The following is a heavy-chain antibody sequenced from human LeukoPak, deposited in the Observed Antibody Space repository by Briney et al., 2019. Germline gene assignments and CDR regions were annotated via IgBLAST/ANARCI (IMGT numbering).Heavy chain of an antibody. Sequence: SETLSLTXAVYGGSLSGYYWNWIRQAPGKGLEWIGEINHSGTTNYNPSLKSRVTISVDTSKNQLSLRLSSVTAADTAVYYCARILLYNWNYHLWGHGTLVTVSS. CDR2: INHSGTT. D-gene: IGHD1-1*01. CDR1: GGSLSGYY. V-gene: IGHV4-34*01. J-gene: IGHJ2*01. CDR3: ARILLYNWNYHL.